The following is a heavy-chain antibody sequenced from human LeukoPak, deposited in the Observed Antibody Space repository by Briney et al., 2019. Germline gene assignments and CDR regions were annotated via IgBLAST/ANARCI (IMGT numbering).Heavy chain of an antibody. J-gene: IGHJ4*02. CDR2: ISSSSSYI. CDR3: ARESYYDSSGYYSSLGY. Sequence: GGSLRLSCAASGFTFSSYSMNWVRQAPGEGLEWVSYISSSSSYIYYADSVKGRFTISRDNAKNSLYLQMNSLRAEDAAVYYCARESYYDSSGYYSSLGYWGQGTLVTVSS. V-gene: IGHV3-21*01. CDR1: GFTFSSYS. D-gene: IGHD3-22*01.